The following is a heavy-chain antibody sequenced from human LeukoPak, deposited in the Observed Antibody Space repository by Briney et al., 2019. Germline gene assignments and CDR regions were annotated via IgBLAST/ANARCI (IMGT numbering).Heavy chain of an antibody. CDR2: VNPNSGGT. CDR1: GYTFTGYY. Sequence: ASVKVSCKASGYTFTGYYMHWVQQAPGQGLEWMGWVNPNSGGTNYAQKFQGRVTMTRDTSISTAYMELSRLRSDDTAVYYCARDRGDYSKSGWGQGTLVTVSS. CDR3: ARDRGDYSKSG. V-gene: IGHV1-2*02. J-gene: IGHJ4*02. D-gene: IGHD4-11*01.